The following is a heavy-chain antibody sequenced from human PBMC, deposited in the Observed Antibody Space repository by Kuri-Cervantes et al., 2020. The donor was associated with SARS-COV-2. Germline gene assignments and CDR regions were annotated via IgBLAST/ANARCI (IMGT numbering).Heavy chain of an antibody. D-gene: IGHD3-22*01. V-gene: IGHV1-2*02. CDR2: INPNSGGT. CDR1: GYTFTGYY. Sequence: ASVKVSCKASGYTFTGYYMHWVRQAPGQGLEWMGWINPNSGGTNYAQKFQGRVTMTRDTSISTAYMELSRLRSDDTAVYYFAREPDYDSSGYRCRGWFDPWGQGTLVTVSS. J-gene: IGHJ5*02. CDR3: AREPDYDSSGYRCRGWFDP.